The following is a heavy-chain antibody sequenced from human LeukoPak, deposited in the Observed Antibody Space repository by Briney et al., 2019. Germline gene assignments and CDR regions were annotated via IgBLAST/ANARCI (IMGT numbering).Heavy chain of an antibody. CDR3: ARDRYDFWSGYLNWFDP. CDR2: INSDGSST. CDR1: GFTFSSYW. V-gene: IGHV3-74*01. D-gene: IGHD3-3*01. J-gene: IGHJ5*02. Sequence: GGSLGLSCAASGFTFSSYWMHWVRQAPGKGLVWVSRINSDGSSTSYADSVKGRFTISRDNAKNTLYLQMNSLRAEDTAVYYCARDRYDFWSGYLNWFDPWGQGTLVTVSS.